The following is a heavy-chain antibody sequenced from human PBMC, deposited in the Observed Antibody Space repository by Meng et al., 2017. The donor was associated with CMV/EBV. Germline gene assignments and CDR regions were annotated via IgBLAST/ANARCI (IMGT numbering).Heavy chain of an antibody. J-gene: IGHJ4*02. CDR1: GYTFTGYY. CDR2: INPNSGGT. Sequence: ASVKVSCKASGYTFTGYYMHWVRQAPGQGLEWMGWINPNSGGTNYAQKFQGRVTMTRDTSISTAYMELSRLRSDDTAVYYCARVREYSSSSEFDYWGQGTLVTVSP. D-gene: IGHD6-6*01. CDR3: ARVREYSSSSEFDY. V-gene: IGHV1-2*02.